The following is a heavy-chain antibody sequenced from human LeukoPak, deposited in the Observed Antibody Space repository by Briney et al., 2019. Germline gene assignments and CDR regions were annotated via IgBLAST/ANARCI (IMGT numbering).Heavy chain of an antibody. CDR1: GYRFHYCW. CDR2: IYPDDSDS. J-gene: IGHJ4*02. CDR3: ARVGSVTNFGVVSYYFDY. Sequence: GESLKSSFKASGYRFHYCWIAWVRPRPGKGLEWMGIIYPDDSDSTYSPSFQGQVTISVDKSINTAYLQWSSLKASNTAIYNCARVGSVTNFGVVSYYFDYWGQGTLVTVSS. D-gene: IGHD3-3*01. V-gene: IGHV5-51*01.